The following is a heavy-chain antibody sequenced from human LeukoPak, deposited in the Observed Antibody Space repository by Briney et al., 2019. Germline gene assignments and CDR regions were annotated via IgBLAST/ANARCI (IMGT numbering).Heavy chain of an antibody. CDR2: VSGSGGGT. J-gene: IGHJ4*02. D-gene: IGHD6-19*01. CDR3: AKTTTGYSSGRYPGWPVDY. V-gene: IGHV3-23*01. CDR1: AFIFNSYW. Sequence: GGSLRLSCAASAFIFNSYWMHWVRQVPGKGLEWVSAVSGSGGGTYYADSVKGRFTISRDNSKDTVYLQMNSLSAEDTAVYYCAKTTTGYSSGRYPGWPVDYWGQGTLVTVSS.